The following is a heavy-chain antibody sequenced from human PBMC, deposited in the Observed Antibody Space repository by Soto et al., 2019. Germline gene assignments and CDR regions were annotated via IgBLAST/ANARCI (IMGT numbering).Heavy chain of an antibody. J-gene: IGHJ4*02. CDR3: ARAVVSGAHEDY. CDR1: GFSVSDYW. Sequence: EVQLVESGGGLVQPGGSLRLSCAASGFSVSDYWLQWGRQAPGKGLVWVSQITTDGSDTTYTDSVKGRFTISRDNAKNTLHLQMSSLRGADTAVYYFARAVVSGAHEDYWWQGALVTVPS. V-gene: IGHV3-74*02. CDR2: ITTDGSDT. D-gene: IGHD2-15*01.